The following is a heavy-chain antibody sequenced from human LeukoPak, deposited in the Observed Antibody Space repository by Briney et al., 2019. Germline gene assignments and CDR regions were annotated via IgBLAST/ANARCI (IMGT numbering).Heavy chain of an antibody. D-gene: IGHD5-18*01. Sequence: SETLSLTCTVSGGSISSYYWSWIRQPPGKGLEWIGNIYYSGSTNYNPSLKSRVTISVDTSKNQFSLKLTSVTAADTAVYYCARGEYSYGYHYYYMDVWGKGTTVTISS. CDR2: IYYSGST. V-gene: IGHV4-59*01. CDR3: ARGEYSYGYHYYYMDV. J-gene: IGHJ6*03. CDR1: GGSISSYY.